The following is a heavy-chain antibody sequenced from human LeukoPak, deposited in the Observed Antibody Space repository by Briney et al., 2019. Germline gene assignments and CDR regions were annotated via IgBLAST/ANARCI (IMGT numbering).Heavy chain of an antibody. D-gene: IGHD3-22*01. CDR3: AREVADYYDSSGYYYAEYFQH. CDR1: GYTFTSYG. CDR2: ISAYNGNA. J-gene: IGHJ1*01. V-gene: IGHV1-18*01. Sequence: ASVKVSCKASGYTFTSYGISWVRQAPGHGLEWMGWISAYNGNANYAQQLQGRVTMTTDTSTSTAYMELRSLRSDDTAVYYCAREVADYYDSSGYYYAEYFQHWGQGTLVTVSS.